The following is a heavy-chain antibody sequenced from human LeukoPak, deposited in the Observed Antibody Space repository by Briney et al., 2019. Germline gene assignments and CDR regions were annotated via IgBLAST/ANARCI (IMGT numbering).Heavy chain of an antibody. V-gene: IGHV6-1*01. Sequence: SQTLSLTCAISGDSVSTNSAAWNWIRQSPSRGLEWLGRTYYRSKWYNDYAVSVKSRVTINPDTSKNQFSLQLNSVTPEDTAVYYCARDCGGDCYPGSRSGFDYWGQGTLVTVSS. CDR3: ARDCGGDCYPGSRSGFDY. D-gene: IGHD2-21*01. J-gene: IGHJ4*02. CDR1: GDSVSTNSAA. CDR2: TYYRSKWYN.